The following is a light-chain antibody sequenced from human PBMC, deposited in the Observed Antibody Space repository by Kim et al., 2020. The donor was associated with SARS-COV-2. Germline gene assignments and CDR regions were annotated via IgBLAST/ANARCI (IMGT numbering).Light chain of an antibody. Sequence: IQMTQSPSSLSASVGDTVTITCRSSQGIKTHLGWYQQKPGKAPKLLIYFASILETGVPSRFSGSGSGTDFTLTFSSLQPDDFATYFCLQDYNYPRTFGRGTKVDIK. J-gene: IGKJ1*01. CDR3: LQDYNYPRT. CDR2: FAS. CDR1: QGIKTH. V-gene: IGKV1-6*01.